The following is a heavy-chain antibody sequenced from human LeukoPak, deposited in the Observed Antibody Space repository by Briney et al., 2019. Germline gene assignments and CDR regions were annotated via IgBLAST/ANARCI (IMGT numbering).Heavy chain of an antibody. J-gene: IGHJ4*02. V-gene: IGHV3-7*01. D-gene: IGHD6-13*01. CDR2: INTDGSEE. CDR3: ARDPAAWDY. Sequence: GGSLRLSCAASGFIFSNFWMSWVRQAPGRGLEWVANINTDGSEEYYVDSVKGRYIISRDNARNSLYLQMNSLRAEDTAVYYCARDPAAWDYWGQGALVTVSS. CDR1: GFIFSNFW.